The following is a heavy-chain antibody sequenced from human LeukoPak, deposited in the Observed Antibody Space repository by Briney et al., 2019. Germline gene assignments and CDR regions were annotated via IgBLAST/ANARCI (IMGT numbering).Heavy chain of an antibody. CDR1: GFAFDDYA. V-gene: IGHV3-43*02. CDR3: AKDIRGDGYSSRFDY. CDR2: ISGDGGST. J-gene: IGHJ4*02. Sequence: PGGSLRLSCAASGFAFDDYAMHWVRQAPGTGLEWVSLISGDGGSTYYADSVKGRFTISRDNSKNSLYLQMNSLRTEDTALYYCAKDIRGDGYSSRFDYWGQGTLVTVSP. D-gene: IGHD5-24*01.